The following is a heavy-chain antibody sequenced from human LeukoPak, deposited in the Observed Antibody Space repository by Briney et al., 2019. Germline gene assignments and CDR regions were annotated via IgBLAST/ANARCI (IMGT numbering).Heavy chain of an antibody. D-gene: IGHD3-10*01. CDR2: IYYSGST. CDR1: GGSISSGGYY. V-gene: IGHV4-31*03. J-gene: IGHJ5*02. CDR3: ARVLPGGDWFDP. Sequence: SETLSLTCTVSGGSISSGGYYWSWIRQHPGKGLEWIGYIYYSGSTYYNPSLKSRVTISVDMSKNQFSLKLSSVTAADTAVYYCARVLPGGDWFDPWGQGTLVTVSS.